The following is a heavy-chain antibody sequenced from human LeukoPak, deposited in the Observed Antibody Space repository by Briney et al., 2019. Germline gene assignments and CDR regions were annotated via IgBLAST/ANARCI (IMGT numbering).Heavy chain of an antibody. Sequence: GGCLRLSCAASGFTFSSYEMNWVRQAPGKGLECVSYISSRGSTIYYADSVKGRFTISRDNAKNLLYLQMNSLRAEDTAVYYCAREEYYYDSSGYLHWGQGTLVTVSS. CDR2: ISSRGSTI. D-gene: IGHD3-22*01. J-gene: IGHJ4*02. CDR1: GFTFSSYE. V-gene: IGHV3-48*03. CDR3: AREEYYYDSSGYLH.